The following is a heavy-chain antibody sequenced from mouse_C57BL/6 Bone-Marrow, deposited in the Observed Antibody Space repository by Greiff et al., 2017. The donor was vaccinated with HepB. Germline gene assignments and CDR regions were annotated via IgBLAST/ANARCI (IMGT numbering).Heavy chain of an antibody. D-gene: IGHD1-1*01. J-gene: IGHJ1*03. CDR3: ARAPSTTVVAHWYFDV. CDR1: GYTFTSYG. CDR2: IYPRSGNT. V-gene: IGHV1-81*01. Sequence: QVQLQQSGAELARPGASVKLSCKASGYTFTSYGISWVKQRTGQGLEWIGEIYPRSGNTYYNEKFKGKATLTADKSSSTAYMELRSLTSEASAVYVCARAPSTTVVAHWYFDVWGTGTTVTVSS.